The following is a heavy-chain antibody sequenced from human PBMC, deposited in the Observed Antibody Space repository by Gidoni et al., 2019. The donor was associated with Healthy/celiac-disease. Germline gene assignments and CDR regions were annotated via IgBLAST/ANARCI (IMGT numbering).Heavy chain of an antibody. CDR2: IYWNDDK. Sequence: QITLKESGPTLVKPTQTLTLTCTFSGFSLSTSGVGVGWIRQPPGKALEWLALIYWNDDKRYSPSLKSRLTITKDTSKNQVVLTMTNMDPVDTATYYCAHRVGYDSSGFDEIWFDPWGQGTLVTVSS. V-gene: IGHV2-5*01. D-gene: IGHD3-22*01. CDR3: AHRVGYDSSGFDEIWFDP. CDR1: GFSLSTSGVG. J-gene: IGHJ5*02.